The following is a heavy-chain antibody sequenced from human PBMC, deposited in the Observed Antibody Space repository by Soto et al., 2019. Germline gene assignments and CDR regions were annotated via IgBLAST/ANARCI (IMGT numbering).Heavy chain of an antibody. CDR2: INHRGST. V-gene: IGHV4-4*02. CDR1: GASISSSKW. CDR3: ARGERQQQRDY. D-gene: IGHD6-13*01. J-gene: IGHJ4*02. Sequence: QVQLQEGGPGRGKPSGTLSLTCAVSGASISSSKWWSWVRQPPGRGLEWMGEINHRGSTIYNPSLKSRVIISVDKSKNQFSLKLSSVSDADTAVYYCARGERQQQRDYWGQGTLVTVSS.